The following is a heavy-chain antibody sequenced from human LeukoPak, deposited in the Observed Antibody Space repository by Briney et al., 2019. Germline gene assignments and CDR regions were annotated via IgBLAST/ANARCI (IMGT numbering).Heavy chain of an antibody. Sequence: PSETLSLTCAVYGGSFSDYYWSWIRQPPGKGLEWIGEINHSGGTNYNPSLKSRVTISLDTSKNQFSLNLIPLTAADTAVYYCARSSVAAADFDNWGQGTLVTVS. CDR1: GGSFSDYY. CDR2: INHSGGT. J-gene: IGHJ4*02. V-gene: IGHV4-34*01. D-gene: IGHD6-13*01. CDR3: ARSSVAAADFDN.